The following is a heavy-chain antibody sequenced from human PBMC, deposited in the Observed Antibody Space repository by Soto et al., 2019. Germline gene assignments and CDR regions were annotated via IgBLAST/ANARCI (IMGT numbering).Heavy chain of an antibody. CDR3: ARDDCSGGRCYPDY. CDR1: GFSFSSYG. Sequence: QVQLVESGGGVVQPGRSLRLSCAASGFSFSSYGMHWVRQAPGKGLEWAAVIWYDGSNKYYADSVKGRFTISRDNSKNTLYLQMNSLSAEDTAVYYCARDDCSGGRCYPDYWGQGTLVTVSS. V-gene: IGHV3-33*01. D-gene: IGHD2-15*01. CDR2: IWYDGSNK. J-gene: IGHJ4*02.